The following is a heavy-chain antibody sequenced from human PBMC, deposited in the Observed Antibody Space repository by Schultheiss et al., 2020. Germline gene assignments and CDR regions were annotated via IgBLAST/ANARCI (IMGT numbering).Heavy chain of an antibody. J-gene: IGHJ3*02. V-gene: IGHV4-30-2*01. D-gene: IGHD3-9*01. CDR3: ARAHILTGRGQSHDAFDI. CDR1: GGSISSGGYS. Sequence: SETLSLTCAVSGGSISSGGYSWSWIRQPPGKGLEWIGYIYHSGSTYYNPSLKSRVTISVDRSKNQFSLKLSSVTAADTAVYYCARAHILTGRGQSHDAFDIWGQGTMVTVAS. CDR2: IYHSGST.